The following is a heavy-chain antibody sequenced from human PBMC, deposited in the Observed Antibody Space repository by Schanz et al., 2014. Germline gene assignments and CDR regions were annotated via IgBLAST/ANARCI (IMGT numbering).Heavy chain of an antibody. CDR3: ARSTYYDILTGQTHTRVDVRYFDL. CDR2: IGGDASRT. Sequence: EVQLVESGGCLVQPGGSLRLSCAASGFTFRSYAMSWVRQAPGKGLEWVSAIGGDASRTYYADSVKGRFTISRDNAKNSLFLQMHSLRADDTAVYYCARSTYYDILTGQTHTRVDVRYFDLWGRGTLVTVSS. D-gene: IGHD3-9*01. J-gene: IGHJ2*01. CDR1: GFTFRSYA. V-gene: IGHV3-23*04.